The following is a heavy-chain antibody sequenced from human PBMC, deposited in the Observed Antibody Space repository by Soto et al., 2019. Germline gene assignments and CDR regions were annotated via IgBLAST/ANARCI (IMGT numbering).Heavy chain of an antibody. D-gene: IGHD3-10*01. V-gene: IGHV1-69*02. CDR2: IIPILGIT. CDR3: ATRRGDGYNDY. CDR1: GGTFSSYT. J-gene: IGHJ4*02. Sequence: QVQLVQSGAEVKKPGSSVKVSCKASGGTFSSYTISWVRQAPGQGLEWMGRIIPILGITNYAQKFQGRVRMTANKSTSTAYMELSSLRSEDTAVYYCATRRGDGYNDYWGQGTLVTVSS.